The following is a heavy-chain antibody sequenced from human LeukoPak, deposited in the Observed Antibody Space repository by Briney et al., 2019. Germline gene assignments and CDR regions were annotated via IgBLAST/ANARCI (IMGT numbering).Heavy chain of an antibody. Sequence: ASVKVSCKASGYTFTSYDINWVRQATGQGLEWMGWMNPNSGNTGYAQKFQGRVTITRNTSISTAYMELSSLRSEDTAVYYCAMIHCSSTSCYHSLPLDYWGQGTLVTVSS. J-gene: IGHJ4*02. CDR1: GYTFTSYD. CDR3: AMIHCSSTSCYHSLPLDY. V-gene: IGHV1-8*03. CDR2: MNPNSGNT. D-gene: IGHD2-2*01.